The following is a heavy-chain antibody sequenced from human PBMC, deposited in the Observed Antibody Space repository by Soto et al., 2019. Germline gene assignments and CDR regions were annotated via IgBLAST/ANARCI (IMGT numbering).Heavy chain of an antibody. D-gene: IGHD2-15*01. CDR1: GFTVSSKY. CDR2: IQSGGPT. J-gene: IGHJ6*04. V-gene: IGHV3-66*01. Sequence: VQLVESGGGLVQPGGSLRLSCAASGFTVSSKYMSWVRQAPGKGLEWVSLIQSGGPTYYADSVKGRFTISRDTSENTVHLQMDSLRAEYTAVYYCARDDVLCDGGRCYGLPLDVWGKGTTVTVSS. CDR3: ARDDVLCDGGRCYGLPLDV.